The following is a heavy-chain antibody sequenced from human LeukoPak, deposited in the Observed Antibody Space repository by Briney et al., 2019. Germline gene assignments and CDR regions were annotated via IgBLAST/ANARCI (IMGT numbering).Heavy chain of an antibody. J-gene: IGHJ5*01. CDR3: ARDFPSHYYGSGYNWFDS. Sequence: ASVKVSCKASGGTFSSYAISWVRQAPGQGLEWMGGIIPIFGTANYAQKFQGRVTITADESTSTAYMELSSLRSEDTAVYYCARDFPSHYYGSGYNWFDSWGQGTLVTVSS. V-gene: IGHV1-69*13. CDR1: GGTFSSYA. CDR2: IIPIFGTA. D-gene: IGHD3-10*01.